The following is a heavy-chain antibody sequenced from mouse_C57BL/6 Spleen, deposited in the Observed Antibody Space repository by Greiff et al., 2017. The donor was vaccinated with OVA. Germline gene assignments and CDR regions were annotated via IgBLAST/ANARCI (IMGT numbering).Heavy chain of an antibody. CDR3: QFITTVVADFDY. D-gene: IGHD1-1*01. V-gene: IGHV1-39*01. CDR1: GYSFTDYN. Sequence: VQLQQSGPELVKPGASVTISCKASGYSFTDYNMTWVKQSNGKSLEWIGVINPNYGTTSYNQKFKGKATLTVDQSSITAYMTLNSLTSEDSAVYYCQFITTVVADFDYWGQGTTLTVSS. CDR2: INPNYGTT. J-gene: IGHJ2*01.